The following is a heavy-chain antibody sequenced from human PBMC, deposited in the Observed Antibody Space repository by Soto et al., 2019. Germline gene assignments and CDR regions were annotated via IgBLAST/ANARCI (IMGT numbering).Heavy chain of an antibody. CDR1: GFTFSSYA. J-gene: IGHJ4*02. CDR2: ISYDGSNK. CDR3: ARDYGDYGTFDY. Sequence: QVQLVESGGGVVQPGRSLRLSCAASGFTFSSYAMHWVRQAPGKGLEWVAVISYDGSNKYYADSGKGRFTISRDNSKNSLYMEMNSLRAEDTAVYYCARDYGDYGTFDYWGQGALVTVSS. V-gene: IGHV3-30-3*01. D-gene: IGHD4-17*01.